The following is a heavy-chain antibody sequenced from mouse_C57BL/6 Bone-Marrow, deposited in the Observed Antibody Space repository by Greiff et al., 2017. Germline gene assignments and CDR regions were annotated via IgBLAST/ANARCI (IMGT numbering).Heavy chain of an antibody. Sequence: QVQLQQPGAELVKPGASVKMFCKASGYTLTSYWITWVKQRPGQGLEWIGDIYPGSGSSNYNEKFKSKATLTVDTSSSSAYMQHSSLTAEDSAVYYGARKGTYDGYFWYIGVWGTGTKVTVSS. CDR1: GYTLTSYW. J-gene: IGHJ1*03. D-gene: IGHD2-3*01. CDR3: ARKGTYDGYFWYIGV. CDR2: IYPGSGSS. V-gene: IGHV1-55*01.